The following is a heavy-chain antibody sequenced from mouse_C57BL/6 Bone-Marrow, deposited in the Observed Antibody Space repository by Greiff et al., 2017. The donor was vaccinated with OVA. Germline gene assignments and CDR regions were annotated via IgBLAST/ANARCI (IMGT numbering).Heavy chain of an antibody. CDR3: ARDRDSNLYAMDY. CDR2: IDPSDSYT. Sequence: QVQLKQPGAELVMPGASVKLSCKASGYTFTSYWMHWVKQRPGQGLEWIGEIDPSDSYTNYNQKFKGKSTLTVDKSSSTAYMQLSSLTSEDSAVYYCARDRDSNLYAMDYWGQGTSVTVSS. D-gene: IGHD2-5*01. V-gene: IGHV1-69*01. J-gene: IGHJ4*01. CDR1: GYTFTSYW.